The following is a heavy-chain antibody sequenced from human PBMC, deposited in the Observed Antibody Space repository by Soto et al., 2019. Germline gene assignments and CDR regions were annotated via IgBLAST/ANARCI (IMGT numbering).Heavy chain of an antibody. J-gene: IGHJ6*02. CDR3: TTVWWALRNDYGDYESLYYYYGMDV. D-gene: IGHD4-17*01. CDR2: IKSKTDGGTT. CDR1: GFTFSNAW. V-gene: IGHV3-15*07. Sequence: EVQLVESGGGLVKPGGSLRLSCAASGFTFSNAWMNWVRQAPGKGLEWVGRIKSKTDGGTTDYAAPVKGRFTISRDDSKNTLYLQMNSLKTEDTAVYYCTTVWWALRNDYGDYESLYYYYGMDVWGQGTTVTVSS.